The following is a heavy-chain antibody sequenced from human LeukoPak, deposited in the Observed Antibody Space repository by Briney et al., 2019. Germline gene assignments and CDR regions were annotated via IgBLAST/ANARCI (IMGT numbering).Heavy chain of an antibody. CDR2: ISYSGST. J-gene: IGHJ4*01. V-gene: IGHV4-59*01. CDR3: ARRREPNIAQAALDH. CDR1: GGSIGKYY. D-gene: IGHD6-19*01. Sequence: SETLSLTCTVSGGSIGKYYWSWIRQPPGKGLEWIGYISYSGSTDYNPSLRSRVDISVDTSKNQLSLRLTSVTAADTAVYYCARRREPNIAQAALDHWGHGTLVTVSS.